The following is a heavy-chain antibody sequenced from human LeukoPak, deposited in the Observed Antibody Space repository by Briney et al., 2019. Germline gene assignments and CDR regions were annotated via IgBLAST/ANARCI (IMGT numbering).Heavy chain of an antibody. CDR2: IRSKSYGGTA. V-gene: IGHV3-49*04. D-gene: IGHD3-9*01. Sequence: GGSLRLSCTASGVTFGDYAMSWVRQAPGKGLEWVGFIRSKSYGGTAEYAASVKGRFTISRDNSKNKLYLQMNSLRAEDTAVYYCAKEVLPYFRPAFDWFPRYFDLWGRGTLATVSS. J-gene: IGHJ2*01. CDR3: AKEVLPYFRPAFDWFPRYFDL. CDR1: GVTFGDYA.